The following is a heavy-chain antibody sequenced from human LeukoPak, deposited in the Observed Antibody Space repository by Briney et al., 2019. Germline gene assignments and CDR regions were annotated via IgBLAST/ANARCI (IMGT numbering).Heavy chain of an antibody. CDR3: AKGSQSSGWYG. CDR2: ISGSGHST. J-gene: IGHJ4*02. V-gene: IGHV3-23*01. Sequence: GGSLRLSCAASGFTFSSYAMSWVRQAPGKGLEWVSAISGSGHSTYYADSVKGRFTISRDNSKNTLYLEINSLRAEDTAVYYCAKGSQSSGWYGWGQGTLVTVSS. CDR1: GFTFSSYA. D-gene: IGHD6-19*01.